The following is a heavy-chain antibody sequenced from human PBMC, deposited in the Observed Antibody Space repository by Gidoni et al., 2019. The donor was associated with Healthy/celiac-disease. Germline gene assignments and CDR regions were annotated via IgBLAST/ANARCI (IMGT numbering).Heavy chain of an antibody. CDR2: IDSGGST. J-gene: IGHJ4*02. CDR1: GFTVSSNY. Sequence: EVQLVETGVGLIQPGGYLRLSCAASGFTVSSNYMSWVRQAPGKGLTWVSVIDSGGSTYYTDSVKGRFTISRDNSKNTLYLQMNSLRAEDTAVYYCARDHVAAAGSVDYWGQGTLVTVSS. V-gene: IGHV3-53*02. CDR3: ARDHVAAAGSVDY. D-gene: IGHD6-13*01.